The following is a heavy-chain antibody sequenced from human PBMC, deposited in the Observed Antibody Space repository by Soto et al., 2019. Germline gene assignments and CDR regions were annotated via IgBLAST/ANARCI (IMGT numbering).Heavy chain of an antibody. CDR1: GGTFSSYA. CDR2: IIPIFGTA. J-gene: IGHJ6*02. D-gene: IGHD1-1*01. V-gene: IGHV1-69*01. CDR3: ARELQPLGAMDV. Sequence: QVQLVQSGAEVKKPGSSVKVSCKASGGTFSSYAISWVRQAPGQGLEWMGGIIPIFGTANYAQKFQGRVTITADESTRTAYMELSRLRSEDTAVYYCARELQPLGAMDVWGQGTTVTVSS.